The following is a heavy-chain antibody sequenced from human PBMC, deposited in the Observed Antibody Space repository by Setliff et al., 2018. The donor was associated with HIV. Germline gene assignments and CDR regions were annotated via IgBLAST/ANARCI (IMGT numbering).Heavy chain of an antibody. Sequence: SETLSLTCAVYGGSFNGYYWSWIRQPPGKGLEWIGEINHSGSTNYNPSLKSRVTMSVDKSRNQFSLRVTSVTAADTAVYFCARDRHSSGLGSYGPWGPGILVTVSS. D-gene: IGHD3-10*01. CDR1: GGSFNGYY. CDR2: INHSGST. V-gene: IGHV4-34*10. J-gene: IGHJ5*02. CDR3: ARDRHSSGLGSYGP.